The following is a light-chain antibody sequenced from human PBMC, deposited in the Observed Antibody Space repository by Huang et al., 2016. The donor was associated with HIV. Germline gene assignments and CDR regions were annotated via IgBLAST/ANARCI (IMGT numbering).Light chain of an antibody. J-gene: IGKJ2*01. Sequence: DIQMTQSPSSLSASVGDRVTITCRASQNIGKSLNWYQQKPGKAPKLLIYDASSLQSGVPSRFSGSGSGTDFTLTISSLQPENFATYYCQQSYNMPYTFGQGTKLEIK. V-gene: IGKV1-39*01. CDR2: DAS. CDR3: QQSYNMPYT. CDR1: QNIGKS.